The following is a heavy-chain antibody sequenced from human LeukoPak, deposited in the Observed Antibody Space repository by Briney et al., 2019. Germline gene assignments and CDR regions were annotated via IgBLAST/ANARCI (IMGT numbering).Heavy chain of an antibody. CDR2: INSDGRST. Sequence: GGSLRLSCVASGFTFSRYWMHWVRQAPGKGLVWVSRINSDGRSTNYADSVKGRFTISRDNSKNTLYLQMNSLRAEDTAVYYCAKNSDTAMVHYYYYMDVWGKGTTVTISS. J-gene: IGHJ6*03. CDR3: AKNSDTAMVHYYYYMDV. D-gene: IGHD5-18*01. CDR1: GFTFSRYW. V-gene: IGHV3-74*01.